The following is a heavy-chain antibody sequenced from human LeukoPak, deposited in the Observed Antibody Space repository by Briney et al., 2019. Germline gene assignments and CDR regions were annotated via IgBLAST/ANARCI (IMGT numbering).Heavy chain of an antibody. Sequence: SETLSLTCTVSGGSISSSSYYWGWIRQPPGKGLEWIGSIYYSGSTYYNPSLKSRVTISVDTSKNQFSLKLSSVTAADTAVYYCARVVAAAVAGYWGQGTLVTVSS. D-gene: IGHD6-13*01. CDR3: ARVVAAAVAGY. CDR1: GGSISSSSYY. V-gene: IGHV4-39*01. CDR2: IYYSGST. J-gene: IGHJ4*02.